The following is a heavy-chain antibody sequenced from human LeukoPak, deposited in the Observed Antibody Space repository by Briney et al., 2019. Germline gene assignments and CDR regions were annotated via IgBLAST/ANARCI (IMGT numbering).Heavy chain of an antibody. CDR3: ASAALLGYCSSTSCWGWFDP. D-gene: IGHD2-2*01. CDR2: ISGSGGST. Sequence: PGGSLRLSCAASGFTFSSYWMSWVRQAPGKGLEWVSAISGSGGSTYYADSVKGRFTISRDNSKNTLYVQMNSLRAEDTAVYYCASAALLGYCSSTSCWGWFDPWGQGTLVTVSS. V-gene: IGHV3-23*01. J-gene: IGHJ5*02. CDR1: GFTFSSYW.